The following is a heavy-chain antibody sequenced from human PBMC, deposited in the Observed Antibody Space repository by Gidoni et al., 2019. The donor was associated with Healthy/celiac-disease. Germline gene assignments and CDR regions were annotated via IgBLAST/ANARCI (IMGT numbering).Heavy chain of an antibody. Sequence: QLQLQESGPGLVKPSETLSLTCTVSGGSISSSSYYWGWIRQPPGKGLEWIGSIYYSGSTYYNPSLKSRVTISVDTSKNQFSLKLSSVTAADTAVYYCARSYLDIVVVPAAELYYYYYMDVWGKGTTVTVSS. V-gene: IGHV4-39*01. CDR1: GGSISSSSYY. J-gene: IGHJ6*03. D-gene: IGHD2-2*01. CDR3: ARSYLDIVVVPAAELYYYYYMDV. CDR2: IYYSGST.